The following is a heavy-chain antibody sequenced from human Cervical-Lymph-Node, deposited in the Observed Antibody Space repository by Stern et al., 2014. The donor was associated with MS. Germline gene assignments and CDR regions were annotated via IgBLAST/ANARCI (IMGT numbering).Heavy chain of an antibody. CDR1: GKTLTEVP. CDR2: FDPDDGET. Sequence: QVQLVQSGAEVKKPGASVKVSCKVSGKTLTEVPMHWVRQAPGKGLEWMGGFDPDDGETIYAQKFQGRVTMTEDTSTDTAYMELSSLRSEDTAVYYCTTYQINDGDYYYYGMDVWGQGTTVTVSS. D-gene: IGHD1-1*01. J-gene: IGHJ6*02. CDR3: TTYQINDGDYYYYGMDV. V-gene: IGHV1-24*01.